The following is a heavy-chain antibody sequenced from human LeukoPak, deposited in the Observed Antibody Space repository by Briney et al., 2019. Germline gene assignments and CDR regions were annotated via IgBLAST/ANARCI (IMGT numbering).Heavy chain of an antibody. Sequence: SETLSLTCAVYGGSFSGYYWSWIRQPPGKGLEWIGEINHSGSTNYNPSLKSRVTISVDTSKNQFSLKLSSVTAADTAVYYCARRIAPPGYYYYYMDVWGKGTTVTVSS. CDR1: GGSFSGYY. V-gene: IGHV4-34*01. D-gene: IGHD6-13*01. J-gene: IGHJ6*03. CDR2: INHSGST. CDR3: ARRIAPPGYYYYYMDV.